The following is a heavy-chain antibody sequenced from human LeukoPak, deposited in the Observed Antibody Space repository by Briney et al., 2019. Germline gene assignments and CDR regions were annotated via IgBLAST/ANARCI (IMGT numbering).Heavy chain of an antibody. D-gene: IGHD3-22*01. Sequence: GGSLRLSCAASGFTFSSYAMSWVRQAPGKELEWVSAISGSGGSTYYADSVKGRFTISRDNSKNTLFLQMNSLRAEDTAVYYCAIRPWDYDSSGFYDYWGQGTLVTVSS. J-gene: IGHJ4*02. CDR1: GFTFSSYA. V-gene: IGHV3-23*01. CDR2: ISGSGGST. CDR3: AIRPWDYDSSGFYDY.